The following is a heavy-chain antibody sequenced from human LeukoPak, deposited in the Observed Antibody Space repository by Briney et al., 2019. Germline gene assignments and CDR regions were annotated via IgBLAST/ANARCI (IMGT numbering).Heavy chain of an antibody. V-gene: IGHV1-69*13. CDR3: ARVGVGYFDY. CDR2: IIPIFGTA. CDR1: GGTFSSYA. J-gene: IGHJ4*02. Sequence: GASVKVSCKASGGTFSSYAISWVRQAPGQGLEWMGGIIPIFGTANYAQKFQGRVTIIADESTSTAYMELSSLRSEDTAVYYCARVGVGYFDYWGQGTLVTVSS. D-gene: IGHD2-15*01.